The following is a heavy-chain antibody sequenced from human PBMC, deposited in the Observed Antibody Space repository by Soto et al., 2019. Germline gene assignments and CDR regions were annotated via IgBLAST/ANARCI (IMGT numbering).Heavy chain of an antibody. D-gene: IGHD1-26*01. Sequence: EVQLVESGGALVQPGGSLRLSCAASGFTFSDHHMDWVRQAPGKGLEWVGRTRNKGNSYTTEYAASVKGRFTISRDESTNSLYMQKNRLKTGDTAVYYCARVGATRAYWGQGTQVTVSS. CDR3: ARVGATRAY. J-gene: IGHJ4*02. CDR1: GFTFSDHH. CDR2: TRNKGNSYTT. V-gene: IGHV3-72*01.